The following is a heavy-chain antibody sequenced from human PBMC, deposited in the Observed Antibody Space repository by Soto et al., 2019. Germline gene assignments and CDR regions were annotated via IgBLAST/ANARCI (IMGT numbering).Heavy chain of an antibody. Sequence: SETLSLTCAVYGGPFSGYYCSWIRQPPGKGLEWIGEINQSGSTNYNPSLKSRVTITIDTSKNQFSLKLSSVTAADTAVYYCARGTYYDFWSGYYYYFDYWGQGTLVTVSS. J-gene: IGHJ4*02. D-gene: IGHD3-3*01. CDR2: INQSGST. CDR1: GGPFSGYY. V-gene: IGHV4-34*01. CDR3: ARGTYYDFWSGYYYYFDY.